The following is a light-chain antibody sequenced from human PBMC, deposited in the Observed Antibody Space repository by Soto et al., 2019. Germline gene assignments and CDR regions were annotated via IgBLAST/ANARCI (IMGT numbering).Light chain of an antibody. V-gene: IGKV1-5*01. Sequence: DIQMTQSPATLSASVGDRVTITCRASQTISRWLAWYQQKPGKAPQLLIYDASTLESGVPSRFSGSGSGTEFTLTINNLHPDDLATYYCQQYTSLWTFGQGTKVDIK. CDR2: DAS. J-gene: IGKJ1*01. CDR3: QQYTSLWT. CDR1: QTISRW.